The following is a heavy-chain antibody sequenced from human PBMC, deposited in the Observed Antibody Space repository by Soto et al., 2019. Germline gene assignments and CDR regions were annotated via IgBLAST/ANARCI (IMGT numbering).Heavy chain of an antibody. CDR2: ISGSGGST. CDR1: GFTFSSYA. V-gene: IGHV3-23*01. Sequence: GGSLRLSCAASGFTFSSYAMSWVRQAPGKGLEWVSAISGSGGSTYYADSVKGRFTISRDNSKNTRYRQMNSLRAEDTAVYYCAKDEPVELLWFGEQSYFLDYWGQGTLVTVSS. D-gene: IGHD3-10*01. J-gene: IGHJ4*02. CDR3: AKDEPVELLWFGEQSYFLDY.